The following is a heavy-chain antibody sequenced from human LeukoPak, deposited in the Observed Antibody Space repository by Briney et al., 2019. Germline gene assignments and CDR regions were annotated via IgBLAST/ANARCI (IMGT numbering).Heavy chain of an antibody. J-gene: IGHJ4*02. CDR1: GYSFSSGTY. CDR2: IHHSGAT. Sequence: PSETLSLTCAVSGYSFSSGTYWGWIRQPPGKGLEWIGSIHHSGATYYKPSLKSRVTMSLDTSKNQFSLRLSSVTAADTAVYYCAREREDGDYQYWGQGTLVTVSS. D-gene: IGHD4-17*01. V-gene: IGHV4-38-2*01. CDR3: AREREDGDYQY.